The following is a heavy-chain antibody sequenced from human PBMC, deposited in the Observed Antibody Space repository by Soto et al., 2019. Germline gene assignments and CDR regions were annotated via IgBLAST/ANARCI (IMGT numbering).Heavy chain of an antibody. Sequence: GGSLRLSCAASGFTFSSYGMHWVRQAPGKGLEWVAVISYDGSNKYYADSAKGRSTISRDNSKDTLYLQMSSLRAEDTAVYYCVKDGSSGWPYYYGMDVWGQGTTVTVSS. CDR3: VKDGSSGWPYYYGMDV. D-gene: IGHD6-19*01. CDR1: GFTFSSYG. V-gene: IGHV3-30*18. J-gene: IGHJ6*02. CDR2: ISYDGSNK.